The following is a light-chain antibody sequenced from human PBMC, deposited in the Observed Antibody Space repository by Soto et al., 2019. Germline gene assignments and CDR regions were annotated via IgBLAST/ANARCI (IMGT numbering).Light chain of an antibody. CDR3: VSGRIWRPWC. V-gene: IGKV1-9*01. CDR2: KAS. Sequence: DIQLTHSPSFLAASVVYIVTITWRPSQGVANYFAWYQQKPGKAPKLLIYKASTLKSGVPSRFSGSGSGTEFTLTISCIEPEGFALCKCVSGRIWRPWCVGRGTRLEIK. J-gene: IGKJ5*01. CDR1: QGVANY.